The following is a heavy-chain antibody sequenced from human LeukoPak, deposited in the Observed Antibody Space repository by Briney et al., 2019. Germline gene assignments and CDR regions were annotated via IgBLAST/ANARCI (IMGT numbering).Heavy chain of an antibody. Sequence: PSETLSLTCTVSGGSISSDSYYWSWIRQPAGKGLEWIVRMYIYNPSLKSRLTISEDTSKNQLSLKLSSVTAADTAVYYCARTPRGYYELYYFDYWGQGTLVTVSS. J-gene: IGHJ4*02. D-gene: IGHD3-3*01. CDR2: MY. CDR1: GGSISSDSYY. V-gene: IGHV4-61*02. CDR3: ARTPRGYYELYYFDY.